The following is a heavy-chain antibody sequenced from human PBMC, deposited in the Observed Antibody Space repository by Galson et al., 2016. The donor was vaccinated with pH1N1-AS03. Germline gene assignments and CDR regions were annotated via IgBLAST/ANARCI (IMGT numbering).Heavy chain of an antibody. CDR3: ASAENGRDGYYDY. D-gene: IGHD5-24*01. V-gene: IGHV4-61*09. CDR2: IYPSGST. J-gene: IGHJ4*02. CDR1: GGSISSDTFY. Sequence: LSLTCTVSGGSISSDTFYWSWIRQPAGKGLEWIGHIYPSGSTNYHPSLKSRVTISVDTSKNQFSLKLSSVTAADTAVYYCASAENGRDGYYDYWGQGTLVTVSS.